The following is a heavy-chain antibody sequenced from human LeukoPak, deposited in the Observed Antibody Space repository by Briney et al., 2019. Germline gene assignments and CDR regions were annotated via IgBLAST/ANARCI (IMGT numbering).Heavy chain of an antibody. CDR1: GFSVRTYS. Sequence: PGGSLRLSCAASGFSVRTYSMTWVRQAPGKGLEWVSSISGSGATTYNADPLKGRFTISRDNSKNTLYLQMNSLRAEDTAVYYCVRESTSSGYYYAPDYWGQGTLVTVS. J-gene: IGHJ4*02. CDR3: VRESTSSGYYYAPDY. CDR2: ISGSGATT. V-gene: IGHV3-23*01. D-gene: IGHD3-22*01.